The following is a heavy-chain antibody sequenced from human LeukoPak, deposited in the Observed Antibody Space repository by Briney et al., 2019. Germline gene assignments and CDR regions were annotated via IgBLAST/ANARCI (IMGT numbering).Heavy chain of an antibody. CDR3: ESQAPYGSGSYRPFGY. CDR1: GGSISSYS. D-gene: IGHD3-10*01. CDR2: IYTNGST. J-gene: IGHJ4*02. V-gene: IGHV4-4*07. Sequence: PSETLSLTCTVSGGSISSYSWSWIRQPAGKGLEWIGRIYTNGSTNYNPSLKSRVTMSVDTSKNQFSLKLSSVSVADTAVYFCESQAPYGSGSYRPFGYWGQGTLVTVSS.